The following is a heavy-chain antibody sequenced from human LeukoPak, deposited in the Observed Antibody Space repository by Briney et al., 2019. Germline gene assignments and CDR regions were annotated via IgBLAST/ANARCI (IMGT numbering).Heavy chain of an antibody. V-gene: IGHV4-61*02. D-gene: IGHD3-22*01. CDR1: GGSISSGSYC. Sequence: SRTLSLTCTVSGGSISSGSYCWSWIRQPAGKGLGWIGRVYTSGSTNYNPSLKGRVTISEDTSKHRFSLKLSSVTAADTAVYYCATHSSGYDSGNDAFDIWGQGTMVTVSS. CDR3: ATHSSGYDSGNDAFDI. J-gene: IGHJ3*02. CDR2: VYTSGST.